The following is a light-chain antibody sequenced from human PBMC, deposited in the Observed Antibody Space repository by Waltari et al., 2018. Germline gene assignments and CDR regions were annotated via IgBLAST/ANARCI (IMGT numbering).Light chain of an antibody. CDR1: SANIGAGYA. Sequence: QSVLTQPPSVSGAPGQRVTIPCTGSSANIGAGYAVHWYQQLPGTAPKLLIYGNSNRPSGVPDRFSGSKSGTSASLAITGLQAEDEADYYCQSYDSSLSGFVVFGGGTKLTVL. CDR3: QSYDSSLSGFVV. J-gene: IGLJ2*01. CDR2: GNS. V-gene: IGLV1-40*01.